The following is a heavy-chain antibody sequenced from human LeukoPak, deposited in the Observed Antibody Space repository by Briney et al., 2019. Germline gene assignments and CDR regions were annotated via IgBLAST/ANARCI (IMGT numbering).Heavy chain of an antibody. J-gene: IGHJ4*02. CDR3: ARRESSSWYHFDY. V-gene: IGHV3-11*03. CDR1: GVTFSDYH. D-gene: IGHD6-13*01. CDR2: ITGSSRSA. Sequence: GGSLRLSCAASGVTFSDYHMNWIRQAPGKGLEWVSYITGSSRSANYADSVKGRFTISRDNAKNSLYLQMNSLRAEDTAVYYCARRESSSWYHFDYWGQGTLVTVSS.